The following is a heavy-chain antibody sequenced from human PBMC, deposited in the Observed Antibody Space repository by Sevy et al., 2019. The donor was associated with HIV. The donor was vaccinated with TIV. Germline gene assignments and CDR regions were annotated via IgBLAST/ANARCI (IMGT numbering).Heavy chain of an antibody. CDR1: GFTFSNYW. CDR3: ARGPYYRDTNTYFFMHY. CDR2: INSDGSST. Sequence: GGSVRLSCAGSGFTFSNYWMHWVRQAPGKGLVWVSRINSDGSSTSYADSVTGRFTISRDNAKNTLYLQMNSLRAEDTAVYYCARGPYYRDTNTYFFMHYWGQGTLVTVSS. J-gene: IGHJ4*02. D-gene: IGHD3-22*01. V-gene: IGHV3-74*01.